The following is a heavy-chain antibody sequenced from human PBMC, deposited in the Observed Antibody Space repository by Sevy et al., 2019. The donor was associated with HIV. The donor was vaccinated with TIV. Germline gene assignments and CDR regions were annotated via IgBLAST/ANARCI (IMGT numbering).Heavy chain of an antibody. CDR3: ARVAADDPDFYYYGMDV. D-gene: IGHD6-13*01. V-gene: IGHV3-21*01. CDR1: GFTFSSYA. J-gene: IGHJ6*02. Sequence: GGSLRLSCAASGFTFSSYAMNWVRQAPGKGLEWVSSISSSSSHIYAAASLKGRFTISRDNPKKSLFLQMNSLRAEDTAIYYCARVAADDPDFYYYGMDVWGQGTTVTVSS. CDR2: ISSSSSHI.